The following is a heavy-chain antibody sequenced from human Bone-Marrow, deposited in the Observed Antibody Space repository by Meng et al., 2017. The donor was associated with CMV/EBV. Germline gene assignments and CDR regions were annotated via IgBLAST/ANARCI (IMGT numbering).Heavy chain of an antibody. D-gene: IGHD6-19*01. Sequence: QVQLVPSGAEMKKPGASVKVSCTTSRFTYSDYYIHRVRQARGQWLGWMGWVNSNNDDTNYARKFQGRVSMTRDTSISTAHMELSRLMSDDTAVYYCVRSSGWSLFDYWGQGTLVTVSS. CDR3: VRSSGWSLFDY. CDR2: VNSNNDDT. V-gene: IGHV1-2*02. J-gene: IGHJ4*02. CDR1: RFTYSDYY.